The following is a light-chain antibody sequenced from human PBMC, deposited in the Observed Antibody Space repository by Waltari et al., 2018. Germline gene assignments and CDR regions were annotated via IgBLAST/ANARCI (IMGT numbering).Light chain of an antibody. J-gene: IGLJ2*01. V-gene: IGLV1-44*01. CDR2: TNN. CDR3: AAWDDSLKRVV. Sequence: QSVLTQPPSASGTPGQRVTIACSGSRSNIGRTTVNWYQQLPGTAPKLLIYTNNQRPSGVPGRFSGSKSGTSASLAISGLQSEDEADYYCAAWDDSLKRVVFGGGTKLTVL. CDR1: RSNIGRTT.